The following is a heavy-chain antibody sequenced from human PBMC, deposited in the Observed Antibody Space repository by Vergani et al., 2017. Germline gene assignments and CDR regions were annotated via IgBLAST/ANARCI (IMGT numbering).Heavy chain of an antibody. J-gene: IGHJ5*02. CDR1: GFTFSSYA. D-gene: IGHD3-22*01. V-gene: IGHV3-30*01. CDR2: ISYAGINK. CDR3: ARDRAPWYYDSSVKEFDP. Sequence: QVQLVESGGGVVQPGRSLRLSCAASGFTFSSYAMHWVRQAPGKGPEWVAVISYAGINKYYADSVKGRFTISRDNSKNTLYLQMNSLRAEDTAVYYCARDRAPWYYDSSVKEFDPWGQGTLVTVSS.